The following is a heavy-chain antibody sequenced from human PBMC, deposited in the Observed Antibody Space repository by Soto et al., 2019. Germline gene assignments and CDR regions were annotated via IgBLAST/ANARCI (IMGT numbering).Heavy chain of an antibody. CDR2: ISDDGYTI. J-gene: IGHJ4*02. V-gene: IGHV3-11*01. D-gene: IGHD3-10*01. CDR3: AKPLSPFSGSYIDY. Sequence: PGGSLRLSCATSGFTFSDFYMSWVRQAPGKGPEWVSYISDDGYTIYYADSVKGRFTISRDNAKNSLDLQMTNLRAEDTAVYYCAKPLSPFSGSYIDYWAQGXLVTVSS. CDR1: GFTFSDFY.